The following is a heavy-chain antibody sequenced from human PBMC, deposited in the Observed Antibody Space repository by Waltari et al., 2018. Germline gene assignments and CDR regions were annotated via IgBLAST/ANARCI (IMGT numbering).Heavy chain of an antibody. J-gene: IGHJ4*02. D-gene: IGHD4-17*01. Sequence: QVQLQESGPGLVKPSGTLSLTCAVSGGSISSSNWWSWVRQPPGKGLEWIGEIYHSGSTNYNPSLKSRVTISVDKSKNQFSLKLSSVTAADTAVYYCASLIVTDDYGDHDRYFDYWGQGTLVTVSS. CDR1: GGSISSSNW. CDR3: ASLIVTDDYGDHDRYFDY. CDR2: IYHSGST. V-gene: IGHV4-4*02.